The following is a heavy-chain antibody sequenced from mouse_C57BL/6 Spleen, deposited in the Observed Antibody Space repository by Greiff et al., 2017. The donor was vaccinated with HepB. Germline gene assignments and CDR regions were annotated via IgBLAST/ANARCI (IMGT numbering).Heavy chain of an antibody. J-gene: IGHJ2*01. CDR2: ISSGGSYT. Sequence: EVQGVESGGDLVKPGGSLKLSCAASGFTFSSYGMSWVRQTPDKRLEWVATISSGGSYTYYPDSVKGRFTISRDNAKNTLYLHMSSLKSEDTAMYYCARQDYGRSFDYWGQGTTLTVSS. CDR3: ARQDYGRSFDY. CDR1: GFTFSSYG. V-gene: IGHV5-6*01. D-gene: IGHD1-1*01.